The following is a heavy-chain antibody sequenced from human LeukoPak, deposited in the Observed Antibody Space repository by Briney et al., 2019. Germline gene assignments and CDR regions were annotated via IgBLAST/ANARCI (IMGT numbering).Heavy chain of an antibody. CDR3: ARKVGSKGSYNY. V-gene: IGHV1-8*01. CDR2: MNPNSGNT. J-gene: IGHJ4*02. Sequence: ASVKVSCKASGYTFTSYDINWLRQATGQGLEWMGWMNPNSGNTGYAQKFQGRVTMTRNTSISTAYMELSSLRSEDTAVYYCARKVGSKGSYNYWGQGTLVTVSS. CDR1: GYTFTSYD. D-gene: IGHD1-26*01.